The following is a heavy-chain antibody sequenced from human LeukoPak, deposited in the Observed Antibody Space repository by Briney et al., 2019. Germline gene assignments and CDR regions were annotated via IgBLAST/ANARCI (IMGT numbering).Heavy chain of an antibody. Sequence: SETLSLTCTVSGGSIRSYYWSWTRQSPEKGLEWIGYVYHTGSTKYNPSLQSRVTISIDPSKNQFSLNLSSVTAADTAVYYCSTDSPTGFDHWGQGALVTVSS. CDR1: GGSIRSYY. J-gene: IGHJ4*02. CDR3: STDSPTGFDH. CDR2: VYHTGST. D-gene: IGHD2/OR15-2a*01. V-gene: IGHV4-59*01.